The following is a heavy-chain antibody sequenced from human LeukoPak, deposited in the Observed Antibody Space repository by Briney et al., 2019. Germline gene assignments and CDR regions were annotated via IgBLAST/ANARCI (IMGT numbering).Heavy chain of an antibody. CDR2: INPNNGRT. D-gene: IGHD6-13*01. J-gene: IGHJ4*02. Sequence: ASVKVSCKASRYIFTSYYIHWVRQAPGQGLEWMGWINPNNGRTKYAQKFQGRVTMTSDTSISTAYMELSRLRADDTAVYYCARDRGSRWYGDYWGQGTLVTVSS. CDR3: ARDRGSRWYGDY. V-gene: IGHV1-2*02. CDR1: RYIFTSYY.